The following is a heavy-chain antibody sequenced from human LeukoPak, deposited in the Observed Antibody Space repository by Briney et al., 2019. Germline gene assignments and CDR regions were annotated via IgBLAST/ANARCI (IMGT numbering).Heavy chain of an antibody. CDR3: AKDNYGSGSYLLYFDS. Sequence: GGSLRLSCAASGFTFSSYAMSWVRQAPGKGLEWVSSISSSSSYIYYADSVKGRFTISRDNAKNSLYLQMNSLRAEDTAVYYCAKDNYGSGSYLLYFDSWGQGTLVTVSS. CDR1: GFTFSSYA. D-gene: IGHD3-10*01. CDR2: ISSSSSYI. V-gene: IGHV3-21*01. J-gene: IGHJ4*02.